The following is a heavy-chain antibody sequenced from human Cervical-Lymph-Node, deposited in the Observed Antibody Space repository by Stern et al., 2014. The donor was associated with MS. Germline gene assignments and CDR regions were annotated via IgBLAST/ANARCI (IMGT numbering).Heavy chain of an antibody. Sequence: EVQLVQSGGGLVKPGGSLKLSCAASGFTFSSYSMNWVRQAPGKGLEWVSSISSSSSYIVYAGSVKDRFTISRDNAKNSLYLQMNSLRAEDTAVYYCAKDAITMVRGGYYFDYWGQGTLVTVSS. D-gene: IGHD3-10*01. CDR1: GFTFSSYS. J-gene: IGHJ4*02. V-gene: IGHV3-21*01. CDR2: ISSSSSYI. CDR3: AKDAITMVRGGYYFDY.